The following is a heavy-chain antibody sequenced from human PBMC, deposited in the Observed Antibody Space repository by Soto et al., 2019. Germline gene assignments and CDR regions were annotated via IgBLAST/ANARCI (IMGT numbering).Heavy chain of an antibody. CDR3: AREGSVGVTSGGPLDP. J-gene: IGHJ5*02. CDR2: VWYDGSNK. D-gene: IGHD1-26*01. V-gene: IGHV3-33*01. CDR1: GFTFSNYG. Sequence: QVQLVESGGGVVQPGRSLRLSCAASGFTFSNYGIHWVRQAPGKGLEWVAVVWYDGSNKYHADSVKGRFTISRDNSKNTLYLQMNSLRAEDTAVYYCAREGSVGVTSGGPLDPWGQGTLVTVSS.